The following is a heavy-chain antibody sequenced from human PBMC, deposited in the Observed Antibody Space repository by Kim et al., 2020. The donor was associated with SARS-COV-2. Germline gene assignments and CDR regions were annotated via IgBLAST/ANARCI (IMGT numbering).Heavy chain of an antibody. D-gene: IGHD7-27*01. CDR1: RFIFSSYA. CDR2: ISYDGSNK. Sequence: GGSLRLSCGASRFIFSSYAMHWVRQAPGKGLEWVTVISYDGSNKYYADSVKGRFTISRDNSKNTLYLQMNSLRAEDTAVYYCARAGDSGYYYGMDVWGQG. CDR3: ARAGDSGYYYGMDV. J-gene: IGHJ6*02. V-gene: IGHV3-30*04.